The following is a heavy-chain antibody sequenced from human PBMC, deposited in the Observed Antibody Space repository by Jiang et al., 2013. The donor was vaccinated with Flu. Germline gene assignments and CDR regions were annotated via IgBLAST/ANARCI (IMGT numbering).Heavy chain of an antibody. CDR2: TYYRSKWYN. D-gene: IGHD3-3*01. CDR3: ARGTFLQFLEWFDS. Sequence: RQSPSRGLEWLGRTYYRSKWYNDYAMAVKSRITISPDTSKNQFSLQLNSVTPEDTAMYFCARGTFLQFLEWFDSWGQGTLVTVSS. J-gene: IGHJ5*01. V-gene: IGHV6-1*01.